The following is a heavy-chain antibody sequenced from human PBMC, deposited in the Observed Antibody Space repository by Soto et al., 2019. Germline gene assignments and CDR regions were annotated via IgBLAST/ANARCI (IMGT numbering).Heavy chain of an antibody. CDR3: VSHSSKSYFDY. CDR2: TRNKANSYTT. CDR1: GFTLSDHY. Sequence: VQLVESGGGLVHPGGSLRLSCAASGFTLSDHYMDWVRQAPGKGLEWVGHTRNKANSYTTTYAASVKGRFTISRDDSKNSLYLQMYSLKAEDTAVYYCVSHSSKSYFDYWGQGILVTVSS. D-gene: IGHD6-13*01. J-gene: IGHJ4*02. V-gene: IGHV3-72*01.